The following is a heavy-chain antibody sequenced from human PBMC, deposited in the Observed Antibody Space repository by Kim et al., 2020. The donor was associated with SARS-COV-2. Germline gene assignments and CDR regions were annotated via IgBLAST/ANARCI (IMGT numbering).Heavy chain of an antibody. CDR2: IAQDSTNI. CDR1: GFTFSAYD. Sequence: GGSLRLSCATSGFTFSAYDLHWVRQAPGKGREWLSLIAQDSTNIYYPDSVEGRFTISRDNAKNSLFLQMNSLRHEDTAVYYCLADIMGRAFDIWGQGTMVTVSS. J-gene: IGHJ3*02. D-gene: IGHD3-16*01. V-gene: IGHV3-48*02. CDR3: LADIMGRAFDI.